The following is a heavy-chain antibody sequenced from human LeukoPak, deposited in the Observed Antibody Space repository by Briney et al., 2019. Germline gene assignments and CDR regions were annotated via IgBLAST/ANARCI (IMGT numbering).Heavy chain of an antibody. D-gene: IGHD3-3*01. V-gene: IGHV1-24*01. CDR1: GYTLTELS. Sequence: SVKVSCKVSGYTLTELSMHWVRQAPGKGLEWMGGFDPEDGETIYAQKFQGRVTMTEDTSTDTAYMELSSLRSEDTAVYYCATGRGYDFWSDLDYWGQGTLVTVSS. J-gene: IGHJ4*02. CDR2: FDPEDGET. CDR3: ATGRGYDFWSDLDY.